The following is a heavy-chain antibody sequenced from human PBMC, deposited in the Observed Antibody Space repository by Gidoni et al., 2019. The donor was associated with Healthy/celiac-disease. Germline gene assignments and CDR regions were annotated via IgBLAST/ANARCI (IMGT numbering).Heavy chain of an antibody. D-gene: IGHD3-22*01. J-gene: IGHJ4*02. CDR1: GGTFSSYA. CDR3: ARPYYYDSSGYYAFDY. Sequence: QVQLVQSGAEVKKPGSSVKVSCKASGGTFSSYAISWVRQAPGQGLEWMGGIIPILGIANYAQKFQGRVTITADKSTSTAYMELSSLRSEDTAVYYCARPYYYDSSGYYAFDYWGQGTLVTVSS. CDR2: IIPILGIA. V-gene: IGHV1-69*10.